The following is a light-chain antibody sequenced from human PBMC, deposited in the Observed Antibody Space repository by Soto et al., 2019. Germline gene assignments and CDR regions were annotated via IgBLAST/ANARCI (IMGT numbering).Light chain of an antibody. Sequence: DIQMTQSPSSLSASVGDRVTITCRASQSISSYLNWYQQKPGKAPKLLIYAASSLQSGVPSRFSGSGCVTDFTLTISSLQPEAFATYYCQQSYSTPRTFGEGTKVEIK. V-gene: IGKV1-39*01. CDR3: QQSYSTPRT. CDR1: QSISSY. J-gene: IGKJ1*01. CDR2: AAS.